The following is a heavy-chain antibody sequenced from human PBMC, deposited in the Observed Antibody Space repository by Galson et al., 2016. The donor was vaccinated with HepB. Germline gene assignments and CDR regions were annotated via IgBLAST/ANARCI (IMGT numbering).Heavy chain of an antibody. V-gene: IGHV3-23*01. CDR3: AKGSNGWTKFIDF. J-gene: IGHJ4*02. CDR2: ITGSDGST. D-gene: IGHD6-19*01. CDR1: GFTFTNYA. Sequence: SLRLSCAASGFTFTNYAMSWVRQAPGKGLEWVSGITGSDGSTRYADSVKGRFIISRDNSKNILYLQMDSLRAEDTAVYYCAKGSNGWTKFIDFWGQGTLVTVSS.